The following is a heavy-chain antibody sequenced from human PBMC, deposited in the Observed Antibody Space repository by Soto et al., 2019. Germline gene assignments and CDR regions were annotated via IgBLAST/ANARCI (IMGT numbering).Heavy chain of an antibody. D-gene: IGHD6-19*01. J-gene: IGHJ1*01. CDR3: ARLDSSGWPPLGEYFQH. CDR1: GGSISRYY. Sequence: SETRSLTWTVSGGSISRYYWSWIRQPPGKGLEWIGYIYYSGSTNYNPSLKSRVTISVDTSKNQFSLKLSSVTAADTAVYYCARLDSSGWPPLGEYFQHPGQRTLVPVSS. CDR2: IYYSGST. V-gene: IGHV4-59*08.